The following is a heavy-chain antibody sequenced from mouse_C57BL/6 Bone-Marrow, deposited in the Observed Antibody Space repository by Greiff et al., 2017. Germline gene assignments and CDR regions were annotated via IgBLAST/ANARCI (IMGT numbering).Heavy chain of an antibody. Sequence: VKLVESGAELVRPGASVTLSCKASGYTFTDYEMHWVKQTPVHGLEWIGAIDPETGGTAYNQKFKGKAILTADKSSSTAYMELRSLTSEDSAVYYCTVLLRDWYFDVWGTGTTVTVSS. CDR2: IDPETGGT. J-gene: IGHJ1*03. CDR1: GYTFTDYE. CDR3: TVLLRDWYFDV. V-gene: IGHV1-15*01. D-gene: IGHD1-1*01.